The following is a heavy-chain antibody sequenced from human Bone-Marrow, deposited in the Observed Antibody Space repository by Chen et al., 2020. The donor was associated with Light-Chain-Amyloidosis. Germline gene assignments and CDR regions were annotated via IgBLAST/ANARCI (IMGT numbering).Heavy chain of an antibody. CDR2: ISWNGYTL. CDR1: GFTFYDYG. V-gene: IGHV3-9*01. D-gene: IGHD1-1*01. J-gene: IGHJ4*02. CDR3: AKDGPRVAATWKFFDY. Sequence: EVQLVESGGGLVQPVRCLRRYCTVSGFTFYDYGMLWVRQAPGKGLELVSGISWNGYTLDYADSVKGRFTISRDNAKNSLYLQINSLRAEDTAFYYCAKDGPRVAATWKFFDYWGQGTLVTVSS.